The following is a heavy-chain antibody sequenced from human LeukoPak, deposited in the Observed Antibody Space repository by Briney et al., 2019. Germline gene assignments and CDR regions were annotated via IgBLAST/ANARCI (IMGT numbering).Heavy chain of an antibody. CDR2: IYHSGTT. Sequence: ASETLSLTCTVSGYSISSGYYWGWIRQPPGKGLEWIGSIYHSGTTYYNPSLKSRVTMSVDTSKNQFSLKLSSVTAADTAVYYCASEYSSSRDVFDIWGQGTMVTVSS. V-gene: IGHV4-38-2*02. D-gene: IGHD6-6*01. J-gene: IGHJ3*02. CDR3: ASEYSSSRDVFDI. CDR1: GYSISSGYY.